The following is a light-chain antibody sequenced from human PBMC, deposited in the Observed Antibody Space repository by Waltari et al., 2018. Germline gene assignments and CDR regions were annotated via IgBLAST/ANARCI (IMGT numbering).Light chain of an antibody. J-gene: IGLJ3*02. CDR3: AAWDDSLSSWL. V-gene: IGLV1-47*01. CDR1: SSNIGTNY. Sequence: QSVLTQPPSASGTPGQRVTMFCSGGSSNIGTNYAYWYKHLPGAAPKVLIFRDDQRPSGVPDGCSGCKSGTSASLTISGLRSDDEADYYCAAWDDSLSSWLFGGGTKLTVL. CDR2: RDD.